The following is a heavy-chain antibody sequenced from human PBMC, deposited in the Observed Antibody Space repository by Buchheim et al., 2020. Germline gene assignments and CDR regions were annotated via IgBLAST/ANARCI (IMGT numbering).Heavy chain of an antibody. D-gene: IGHD6-19*01. CDR1: GFTFSSYE. CDR2: ISSSGSTI. J-gene: IGHJ4*02. Sequence: EVQLVESGGGLVQPGGSLRLSCAASGFTFSSYEMNWVRQAPGKGLEWVSYISSSGSTIYYADSVKGRFTISRDNSKNTLYLQMNSLRAEDTAVYYCAKDPPLYSSGWYGLFDYWGQGTL. CDR3: AKDPPLYSSGWYGLFDY. V-gene: IGHV3-48*03.